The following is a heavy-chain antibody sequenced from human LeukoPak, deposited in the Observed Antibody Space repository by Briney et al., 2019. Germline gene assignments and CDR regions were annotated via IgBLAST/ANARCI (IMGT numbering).Heavy chain of an antibody. CDR1: GDSINRYY. J-gene: IGHJ3*01. D-gene: IGHD6-19*01. Sequence: SETLSLTCAVSGDSINRYYWSWIRLAPGKGLEYIGYIYYTGITNYSPSLKSRVTISIDMSKKQISLKLSSVTAADTAVYFCARGFDSSSGWYPAFDVWGQGTMVTVSS. CDR2: IYYTGIT. CDR3: ARGFDSSSGWYPAFDV. V-gene: IGHV4-59*01.